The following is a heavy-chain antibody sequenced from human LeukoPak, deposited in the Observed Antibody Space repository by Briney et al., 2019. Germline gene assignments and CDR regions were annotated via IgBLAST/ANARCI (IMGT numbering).Heavy chain of an antibody. CDR2: ISKTSSHI. CDR3: AKGYNSIWYSAAFDV. Sequence: GGSLRLSCAASGFTFSDHYMSWIRQAPGKGLEWVSYISKTSSHIYYADSVKGRFTISRDNAKNSLYLQMNSLRAEDTAVYYCAKGYNSIWYSAAFDVWGQGTVVSVSS. D-gene: IGHD6-13*01. V-gene: IGHV3-11*01. CDR1: GFTFSDHY. J-gene: IGHJ3*01.